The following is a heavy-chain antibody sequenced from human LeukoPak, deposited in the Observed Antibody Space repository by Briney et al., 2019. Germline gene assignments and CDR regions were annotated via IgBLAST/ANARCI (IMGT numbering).Heavy chain of an antibody. CDR3: ARIFIRNGYSSYFDC. D-gene: IGHD5-18*01. CDR1: GFSISSGHY. J-gene: IGHJ4*02. V-gene: IGHV4-38-2*02. CDR2: VYQSGAT. Sequence: PSETLSLTCTVSGFSISSGHYWGWIRQPPGAGLEWIGSVYQSGATYYNPSLKSRVTTSVDMSKNQFSLRLRPVTAADTAVYYCARIFIRNGYSSYFDCWGQGTLVTVSS.